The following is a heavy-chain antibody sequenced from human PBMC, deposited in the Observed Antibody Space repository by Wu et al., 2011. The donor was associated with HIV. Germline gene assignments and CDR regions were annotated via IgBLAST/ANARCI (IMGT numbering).Heavy chain of an antibody. V-gene: IGHV1-18*01. CDR3: ARDLYYDSSGYNAHFDY. D-gene: IGHD3-22*01. J-gene: IGHJ4*02. Sequence: VKVSCKASGYSFLNYGISWVRQAPGQGLEWLGWISVNSGDTNYAQRLQGRVTMTTDTSTSTAYMELRSLRSDDTAVYYCARDLYYDSSGYNAHFDYWGQGTLVTVSS. CDR2: ISVNSGDT. CDR1: GYSFLNYG.